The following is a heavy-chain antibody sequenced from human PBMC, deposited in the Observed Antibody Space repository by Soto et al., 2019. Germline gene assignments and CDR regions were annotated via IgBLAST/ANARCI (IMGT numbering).Heavy chain of an antibody. CDR1: GDSVSSNSAA. J-gene: IGHJ6*03. CDR2: TYYRSRWYN. Sequence: QVQLQQSGPGLVKPSQTLSLTCAISGDSVSSNSAAWNWIRRSPSGGLDWLRSTYYRSRWYNDYAVSVRSRITINPHTSKSQFSLHLNSVTPEDTAVYYCAGPTSLQWYYMDVWGKGTTVTVSS. CDR3: AGPTSLQWYYMDV. D-gene: IGHD1-26*01. V-gene: IGHV6-1*01.